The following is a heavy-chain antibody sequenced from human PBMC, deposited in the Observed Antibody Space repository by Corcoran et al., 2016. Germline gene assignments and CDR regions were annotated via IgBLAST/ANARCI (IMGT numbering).Heavy chain of an antibody. CDR3: ARKYYESSGRTGGIDY. CDR1: GFTVSSNY. D-gene: IGHD3-22*01. J-gene: IGHJ4*02. V-gene: IGHV3-53*01. Sequence: EVQLVESGGGLIQPGGSLRLSCAASGFTVSSNYMSWVRQAPGKGLEWVSVIYSGGSTYSADSVKGRFTISRDNSKNTLYLQMHSLRSEDTAVYYCARKYYESSGRTGGIDYWGQGTLVTVSS. CDR2: IYSGGST.